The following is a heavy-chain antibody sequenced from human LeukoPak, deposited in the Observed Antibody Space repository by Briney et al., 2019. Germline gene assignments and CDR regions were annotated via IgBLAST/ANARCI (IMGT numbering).Heavy chain of an antibody. J-gene: IGHJ4*02. CDR2: ISYDGSNK. D-gene: IGHD3-9*01. Sequence: GGSLRLSCAASGFTFSNYWMSWVRQAPGKGLEWVAVISYDGSNKYYADSVKGRFTISRDNSKNTLYLQMNSLRAEDTAVYYCARDRVLTTLDYWGQGTLVTVSS. CDR3: ARDRVLTTLDY. V-gene: IGHV3-30*03. CDR1: GFTFSNYW.